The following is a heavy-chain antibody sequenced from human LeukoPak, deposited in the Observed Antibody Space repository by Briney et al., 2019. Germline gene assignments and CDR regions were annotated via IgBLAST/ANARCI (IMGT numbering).Heavy chain of an antibody. D-gene: IGHD6-13*01. J-gene: IGHJ4*02. CDR3: ARVTGYVMEDYFDY. Sequence: PSETLSLTCTVSGGSISSSSYYWGWIRQPPGKGLDWIGSIYYSGSTYYNPSLKSRVTISVDTSKNQFSLRLSSVTAADTAVYYCARVTGYVMEDYFDYWGQGTLVTVSS. CDR1: GGSISSSSYY. V-gene: IGHV4-39*07. CDR2: IYYSGST.